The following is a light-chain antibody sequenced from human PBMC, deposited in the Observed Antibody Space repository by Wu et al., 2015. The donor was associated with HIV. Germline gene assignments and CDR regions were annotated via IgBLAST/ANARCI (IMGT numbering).Light chain of an antibody. CDR1: QSVASF. J-gene: IGKJ1*01. Sequence: EIVLTQFPATLSLSPGERATLSCRASQSVASFLAWYQQKPGQAPRLLIYDASSRATGIPDRFSGSGSGTDFTLTISRVEPEDFAVYYCQQYGSSPRTFGQGTKVEVK. CDR2: DAS. V-gene: IGKV3-20*01. CDR3: QQYGSSPRT.